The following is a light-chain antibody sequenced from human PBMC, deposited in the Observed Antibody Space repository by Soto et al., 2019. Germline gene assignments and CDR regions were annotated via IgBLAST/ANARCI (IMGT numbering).Light chain of an antibody. CDR3: QQAYSFPIT. J-gene: IGKJ5*01. Sequence: DIQMTQSPSTLSASIGDRVTISCRASQNIGRWLAWYQQKPGTAPNLLIYHASNLRGGVPARFSGSGSGTDFTLSINSLQPEDFATYYCQQAYSFPITFGQGTRLEIK. CDR1: QNIGRW. CDR2: HAS. V-gene: IGKV1D-12*01.